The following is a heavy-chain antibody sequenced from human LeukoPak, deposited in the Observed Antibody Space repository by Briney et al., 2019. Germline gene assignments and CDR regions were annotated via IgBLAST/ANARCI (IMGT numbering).Heavy chain of an antibody. CDR1: GYTFTGYY. V-gene: IGHV1-2*02. D-gene: IGHD2-2*01. J-gene: IGHJ6*02. Sequence: GASVNVSCKASGYTFTGYYMHWVRQATGQGLEWMGWINPNSGGTNYAQKFQGRVTMTRDTSISTAYMELSRLRSDDTAVYYCARDGDIVVVPAASRDYGMDVWGQGTTVTVSS. CDR2: INPNSGGT. CDR3: ARDGDIVVVPAASRDYGMDV.